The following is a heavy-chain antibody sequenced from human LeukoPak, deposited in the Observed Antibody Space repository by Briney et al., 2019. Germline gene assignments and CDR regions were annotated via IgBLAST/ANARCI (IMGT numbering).Heavy chain of an antibody. J-gene: IGHJ4*02. CDR2: ISSSGSTI. V-gene: IGHV3-11*04. D-gene: IGHD3-22*01. CDR3: ARPDYYDSSGRPGSPDY. Sequence: PGGSLRPSCAASGFTFSDYYMSWIRQAPGKGLEWVSYISSSGSTIYYADSVKGRFTISRDNAKNSLYLQMNSLRAEDTAVYYCARPDYYDSSGRPGSPDYWGQGTLVTVSS. CDR1: GFTFSDYY.